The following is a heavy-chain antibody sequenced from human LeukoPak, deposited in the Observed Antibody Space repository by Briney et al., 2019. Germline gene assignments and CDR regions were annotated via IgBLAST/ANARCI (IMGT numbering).Heavy chain of an antibody. D-gene: IGHD2-2*01. CDR2: IYTTGST. V-gene: IGHV4-4*07. CDR3: ARSPGLRWDRTFDY. CDR1: GGSISSYY. Sequence: SETLSLTCTVSGGSISSYYWSWIRQPAGKGLEWIGRIYTTGSTNYNPSLKSRVTMSVDTSKNQFSLKLSSVTAADTAVYYCARSPGLRWDRTFDYWGQGTLVTVSS. J-gene: IGHJ4*02.